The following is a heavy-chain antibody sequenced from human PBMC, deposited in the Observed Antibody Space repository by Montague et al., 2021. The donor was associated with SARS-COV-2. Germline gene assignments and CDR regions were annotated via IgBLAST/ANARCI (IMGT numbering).Heavy chain of an antibody. Sequence: PALVKPTQTLTLTCTFSGFSLTTRGVGVGWIRQPPGKALEWLALIYWDDAKHYSPSLKSRPTITKDTSKNQVVLTMTNMDPVDTATYYCAHKLYGINRRWFDPWGQGTLVTVSS. V-gene: IGHV2-5*02. CDR3: AHKLYGINRRWFDP. D-gene: IGHD1-14*01. CDR1: GFSLTTRGVG. J-gene: IGHJ5*02. CDR2: IYWDDAK.